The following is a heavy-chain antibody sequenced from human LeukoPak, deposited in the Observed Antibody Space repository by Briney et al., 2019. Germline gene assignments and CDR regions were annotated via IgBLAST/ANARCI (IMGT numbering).Heavy chain of an antibody. J-gene: IGHJ6*03. D-gene: IGHD6-13*01. Sequence: TSETLSLTCTVSGYSISSGYYWGWIRQPPGKGLEWIGSIYHSGSTYYNPSLKSRVTISVDTSKNQFSLKLSSVTAADTAVYYCARLEQYAAAGTFLVYYYYYMDVWGKGTTVTVSS. CDR1: GYSISSGYY. CDR2: IYHSGST. CDR3: ARLEQYAAAGTFLVYYYYYMDV. V-gene: IGHV4-38-2*02.